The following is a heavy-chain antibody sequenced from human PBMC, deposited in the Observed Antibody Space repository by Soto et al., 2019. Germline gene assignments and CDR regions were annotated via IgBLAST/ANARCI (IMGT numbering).Heavy chain of an antibody. J-gene: IGHJ3*02. D-gene: IGHD3-3*01. V-gene: IGHV3-66*01. Sequence: GGSLRLSCAASGFTFSSYAMHWVRQAPGKGLEWVSVIYSGGSTYYADSVKGRFTISRDNSKNTLYLQMNSLRAEDTAVYYCARVRHDYDFWSGYSYAFDIWGQGTMVTVSS. CDR3: ARVRHDYDFWSGYSYAFDI. CDR2: IYSGGST. CDR1: GFTFSSYA.